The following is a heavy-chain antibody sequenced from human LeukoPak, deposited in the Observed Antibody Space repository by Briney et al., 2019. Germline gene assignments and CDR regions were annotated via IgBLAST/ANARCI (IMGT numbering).Heavy chain of an antibody. CDR2: VYQSGSA. D-gene: IGHD1-26*01. CDR1: GGSISSSSYY. J-gene: IGHJ6*03. V-gene: IGHV4-39*07. CDR3: ARVGGGSSYYRYSYVDV. Sequence: PSETLSLTCTVSGGSISSSSYYWGWIRQPPGKGLEWIASVYQSGSAHYNPSLRSLATISVDTSKNQFSLNLSPVTAADTAVYYCARVGGGSSYYRYSYVDVWGKGTTVTVSS.